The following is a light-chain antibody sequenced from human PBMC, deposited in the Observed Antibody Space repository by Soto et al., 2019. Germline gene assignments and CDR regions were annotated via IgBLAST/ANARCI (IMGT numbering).Light chain of an antibody. J-gene: IGKJ2*01. Sequence: IQLTQSPSSLSASVGDRVTITCRASQGISSYLAWYQQKPGKAPKLLIYAASTLQSGVPSRFSGSGSGTDFTLTISSLQPEDFATYYCQQSYSTLPYTFGQGTKVEIK. CDR3: QQSYSTLPYT. CDR2: AAS. V-gene: IGKV1-9*01. CDR1: QGISSY.